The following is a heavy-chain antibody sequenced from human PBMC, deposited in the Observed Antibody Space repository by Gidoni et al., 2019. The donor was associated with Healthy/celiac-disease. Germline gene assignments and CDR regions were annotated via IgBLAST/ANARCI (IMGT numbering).Heavy chain of an antibody. Sequence: QVQLQESGPGLVKPSQTLSLTCTVSGGSISSVGYYWSWIRQHPGKGLEWIGYIYYSGSTYYNPSLKSRVTISVDTSKNQFSLKLSSVTAADTAGYYCARGPDYDFWSGLGGFDYWGQGTLVTVSS. CDR3: ARGPDYDFWSGLGGFDY. D-gene: IGHD3-3*01. J-gene: IGHJ4*02. CDR2: IYYSGST. CDR1: GGSISSVGYY. V-gene: IGHV4-31*03.